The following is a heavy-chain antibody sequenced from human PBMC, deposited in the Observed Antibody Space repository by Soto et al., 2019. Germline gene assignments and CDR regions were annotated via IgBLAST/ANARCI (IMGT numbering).Heavy chain of an antibody. CDR3: ARDEATVTDYYYYGMDV. CDR2: SYTSGST. D-gene: IGHD4-4*01. CDR1: GGSISSYY. J-gene: IGHJ6*02. Sequence: SETLSLTCTVSGGSISSYYWSWIRQPAGKGLEWIGRSYTSGSTNYNPSLKSRVTMSVDTSKNQFSLKLSSVTAADTAVYYCARDEATVTDYYYYGMDVWGQGTTVTVSS. V-gene: IGHV4-4*07.